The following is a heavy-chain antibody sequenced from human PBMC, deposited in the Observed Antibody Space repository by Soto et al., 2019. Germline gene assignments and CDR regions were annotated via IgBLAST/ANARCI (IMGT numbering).Heavy chain of an antibody. CDR1: GYTFTDYF. V-gene: IGHV1-2*02. J-gene: IGHJ5*02. CDR2: INPKSRGT. CDR3: ARRERYYGSPGWFDP. Sequence: ASVKVSCKTSGYTFTDYFIHWVRQAPGQGFEWMGWINPKSRGTNYAQKFQGRVTMTRDTSNSTAYMELRSVTAADTAMYFCARRERYYGSPGWFDPWGPGTLVTVSS. D-gene: IGHD3-10*01.